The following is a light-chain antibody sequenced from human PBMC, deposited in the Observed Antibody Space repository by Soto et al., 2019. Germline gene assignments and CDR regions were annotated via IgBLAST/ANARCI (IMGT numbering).Light chain of an antibody. V-gene: IGKV3-15*01. CDR1: QSVDNN. Sequence: EIVMTQSPATLSVSPGERATLSCRASQSVDNNLAWYQQKPGQAPRLLIFGASSRATGIPTRFSGSGSGTDFPLTISSLQSEDFAVYYCQQYKNWPPWTFGQGTKVEIK. J-gene: IGKJ1*01. CDR3: QQYKNWPPWT. CDR2: GAS.